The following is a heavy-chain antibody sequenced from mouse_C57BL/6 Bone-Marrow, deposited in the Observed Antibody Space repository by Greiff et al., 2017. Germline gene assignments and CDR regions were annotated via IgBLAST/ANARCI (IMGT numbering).Heavy chain of an antibody. CDR2: IDPENGDT. V-gene: IGHV14-4*01. J-gene: IGHJ2*01. CDR1: GFNIKDDY. CDR3: TTEGLSF. D-gene: IGHD3-3*01. Sequence: EVKLMESGAELVRPGASVKLSCTASGFNIKDDYMHWVKQRPEQGLEWIGWIDPENGDTEYASKFQGKATITADTASNTAYLQLSSLTSEDTAVYYCTTEGLSFWGPGTTLTVSS.